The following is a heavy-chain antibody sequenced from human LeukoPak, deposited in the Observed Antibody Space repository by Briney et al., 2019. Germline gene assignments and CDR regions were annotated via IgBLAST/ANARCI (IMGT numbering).Heavy chain of an antibody. CDR1: GYTFTGYY. J-gene: IGHJ4*02. D-gene: IGHD4-23*01. Sequence: ASVKVSCKASGYTFTGYYMHWVRQAPGQGLEWMGWINPNSGGTNYAQKFQGRVTMTRDTSISTAYMELSGLRSDDTAVYYCASSGGVVTLLSPEPTAYWGQGTLVTVSS. CDR2: INPNSGGT. CDR3: ASSGGVVTLLSPEPTAY. V-gene: IGHV1-2*02.